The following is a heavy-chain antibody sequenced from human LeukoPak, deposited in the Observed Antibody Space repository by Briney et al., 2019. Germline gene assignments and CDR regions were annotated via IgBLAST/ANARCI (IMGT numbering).Heavy chain of an antibody. CDR2: INPSSGDT. V-gene: IGHV1-2*02. D-gene: IGHD2-8*01. Sequence: ASVKVSCKASGYTFIGYYMYWVRQAHGHGLEWMGWINPSSGDTDYPQKFQGRVTMTRDTSINTGYMELRRLTSDDTAVYYCARGNGPENAWGQGTLVTVSS. CDR1: GYTFIGYY. CDR3: ARGNGPENA. J-gene: IGHJ5*02.